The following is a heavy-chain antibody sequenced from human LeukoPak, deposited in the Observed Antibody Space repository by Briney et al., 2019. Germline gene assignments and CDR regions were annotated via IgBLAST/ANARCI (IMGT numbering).Heavy chain of an antibody. CDR1: GYTFTNYG. D-gene: IGHD3-3*01. Sequence: GASVKVSCKAFGYTFTNYGITWVRQAPGQGLEWMGWINPNSGGTNYAQKFQGRVTMTRDTSISTAYMELSRLRSDDTAVYYCARDLYYDFWSGYRTHNWFDPWGQGTLVTASS. V-gene: IGHV1-2*02. CDR3: ARDLYYDFWSGYRTHNWFDP. J-gene: IGHJ5*02. CDR2: INPNSGGT.